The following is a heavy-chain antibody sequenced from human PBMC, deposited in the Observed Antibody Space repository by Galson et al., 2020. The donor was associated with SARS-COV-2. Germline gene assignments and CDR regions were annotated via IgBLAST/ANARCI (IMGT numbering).Heavy chain of an antibody. J-gene: IGHJ4*02. CDR3: ANIFIVGTTTRIDY. Sequence: SETLSLICTVSAAPMNTDSYYLGWIGQPPGEGLEWIGHTHYTMSTNYNPSLKSRVSMSVDPAKNQLSLQLNSVSAADTSLYYCANIFIVGTTTRIDYWGQGTLVTVSS. CDR1: AAPMNTDSYY. D-gene: IGHD1-26*01. V-gene: IGHV4-39*01. CDR2: THYTMST.